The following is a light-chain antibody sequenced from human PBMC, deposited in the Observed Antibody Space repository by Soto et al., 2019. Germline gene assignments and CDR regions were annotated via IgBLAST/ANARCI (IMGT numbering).Light chain of an antibody. V-gene: IGKV3-20*01. J-gene: IGKJ1*01. CDR3: QQYNNWPPWT. CDR1: QSVRSSY. Sequence: EIVLTQSPGTQSLSPGERAILSCRASQSVRSSYLAWYQQKPGQAPRLLIYGASTRATGIPDRFSGGGSGTDFTLTISSLQSEDYAIYYCQQYNNWPPWTFGQGTKVDIK. CDR2: GAS.